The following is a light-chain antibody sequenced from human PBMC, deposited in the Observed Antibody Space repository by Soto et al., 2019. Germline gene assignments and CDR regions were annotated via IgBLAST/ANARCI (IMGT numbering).Light chain of an antibody. Sequence: EIVLTQSPGTLSLSPGERATLSCRASQSINTNLAWYQQKPGQAPRLLVYGASARATGIPARFSGSGYGTDFTLTISSLEPEDFAVYYCQQRSNWPTFGQGTRLEI. CDR2: GAS. CDR1: QSINTN. V-gene: IGKV3-11*01. J-gene: IGKJ5*01. CDR3: QQRSNWPT.